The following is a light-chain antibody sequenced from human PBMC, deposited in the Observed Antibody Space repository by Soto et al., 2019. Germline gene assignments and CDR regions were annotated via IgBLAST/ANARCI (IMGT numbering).Light chain of an antibody. J-gene: IGKJ1*01. CDR3: QDYNSWT. CDR1: QSISTW. CDR2: KAS. Sequence: DIQMTQSPSTLSASVGDRVTMTCRASQSISTWLSWYQQKPGKAPKVLIYKASNLQSGVSSRFSGSGSGTEFTLTISSLQPDDFATYYCQDYNSWTFGQGTKVDIK. V-gene: IGKV1-5*03.